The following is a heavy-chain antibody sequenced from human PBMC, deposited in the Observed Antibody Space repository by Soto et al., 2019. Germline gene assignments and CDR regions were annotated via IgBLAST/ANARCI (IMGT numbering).Heavy chain of an antibody. CDR3: AKDRPIYYDSSGYYSFGY. D-gene: IGHD3-22*01. Sequence: PGGSLRLSCAASGFTFSSYAMSWVRQAPGKGLEWVSAISGSGGSTYYADSVKGRFTISRDNSKNTLYLQMNSLRAEDTAVYYCAKDRPIYYDSSGYYSFGYWGQGTQVTVSS. CDR2: ISGSGGST. J-gene: IGHJ4*02. CDR1: GFTFSSYA. V-gene: IGHV3-23*01.